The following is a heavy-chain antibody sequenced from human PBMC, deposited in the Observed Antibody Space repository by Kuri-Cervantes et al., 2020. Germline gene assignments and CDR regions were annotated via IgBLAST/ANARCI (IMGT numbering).Heavy chain of an antibody. Sequence: SETLSLTCAVYGGSFSGYYWSWIRQPPGKGLEWIGEINHSGSTNYNPSLKSRVTISVDTSKNQFSLKLTSVTAADTAVYYCARSPAIPAGVGDWFDPWGQGALVTVSS. D-gene: IGHD2-21*02. CDR2: INHSGST. J-gene: IGHJ5*02. CDR1: GGSFSGYY. CDR3: ARSPAIPAGVGDWFDP. V-gene: IGHV4-34*01.